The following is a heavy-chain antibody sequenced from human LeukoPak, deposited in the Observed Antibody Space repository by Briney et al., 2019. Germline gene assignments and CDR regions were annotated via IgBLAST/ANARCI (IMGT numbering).Heavy chain of an antibody. J-gene: IGHJ4*02. CDR3: ARHAAVAGTAFDY. D-gene: IGHD6-19*01. V-gene: IGHV4-59*08. Sequence: KPPETLSLTCTVSGGSMYSHYWSWIRQSPEKGLEWIAYIYYSGSTHYNPSLQSRVTISVDTSKSQFSLNLYSVTAADTAVYYCARHAAVAGTAFDYWGQGTLVTVSS. CDR1: GGSMYSHY. CDR2: IYYSGST.